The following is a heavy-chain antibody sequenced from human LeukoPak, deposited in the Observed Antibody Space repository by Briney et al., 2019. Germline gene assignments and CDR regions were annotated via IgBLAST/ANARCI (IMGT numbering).Heavy chain of an antibody. CDR2: IDHSGST. V-gene: IGHV4-34*01. D-gene: IGHD3-3*02. CDR1: GGSFTGYY. CDR3: ASSNHFWSGYYLLDY. J-gene: IGHJ4*02. Sequence: SETLSLTCAVYGGSFTGYYWSWIRQPPGKGLEWIGEIDHSGSTNYNPSLKSRVTISVDTSKNQYSLELSSVTAADTAVYYCASSNHFWSGYYLLDYWGQGTLVTVSS.